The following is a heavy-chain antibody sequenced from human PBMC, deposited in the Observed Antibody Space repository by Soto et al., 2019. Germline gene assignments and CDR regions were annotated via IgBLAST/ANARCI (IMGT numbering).Heavy chain of an antibody. J-gene: IGHJ3*02. CDR3: ARDQYYYDSSGYPRYDAFDI. CDR1: GFTFSSYE. D-gene: IGHD3-22*01. V-gene: IGHV3-48*03. CDR2: ISSSGSTI. Sequence: GGSLRLSCAASGFTFSSYEMNWVRQAPGKGLEWVSYISSSGSTIYYADSVKGRFTISRDNAKNSLYLQMNTLRAEDTAVYYCARDQYYYDSSGYPRYDAFDIWGQGTMVTVSS.